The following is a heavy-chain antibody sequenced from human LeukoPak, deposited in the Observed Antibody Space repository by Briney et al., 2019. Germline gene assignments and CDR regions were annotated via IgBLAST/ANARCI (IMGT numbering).Heavy chain of an antibody. V-gene: IGHV4-61*02. Sequence: SQTLSLTCTVSGGSIGSGSYYWSWIRQPAGKGLEWIGRIYTSGSTNYNPSLKSRVTISVDTSKNQFSLKLSSVTAADTAVYYCARDATCSGGSCYRGYYYYGMDVWGQGTTVTVSS. CDR2: IYTSGST. CDR1: GGSIGSGSYY. J-gene: IGHJ6*02. CDR3: ARDATCSGGSCYRGYYYYGMDV. D-gene: IGHD2-15*01.